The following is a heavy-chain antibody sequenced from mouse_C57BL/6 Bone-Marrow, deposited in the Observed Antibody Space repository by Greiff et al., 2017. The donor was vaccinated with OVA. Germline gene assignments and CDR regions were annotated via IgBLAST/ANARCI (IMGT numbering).Heavy chain of an antibody. CDR1: GYSFTSYY. CDR3: ARSLPSSYAMDY. V-gene: IGHV1-66*01. D-gene: IGHD3-1*01. Sequence: QVQLQQSGPELVKPGASVKISCKASGYSFTSYYIHWVKQRPGQGLEWIGWIYPGSGNTKYNEKFKGKATLTADTSSSTAYMRLSSLTSEDSAVYYCARSLPSSYAMDYWGQGTSVTVSS. CDR2: IYPGSGNT. J-gene: IGHJ4*01.